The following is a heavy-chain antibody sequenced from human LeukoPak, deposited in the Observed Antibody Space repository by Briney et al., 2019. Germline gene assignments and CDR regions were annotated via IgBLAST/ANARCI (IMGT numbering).Heavy chain of an antibody. V-gene: IGHV4-39*01. CDR3: ARYYGSGRDGDY. J-gene: IGHJ4*02. Sequence: TSETLSLTCTVSGGFISSYYWGWIRQPPGRGLEWIGSIFYDGSSDYNPSLKSRVTISVDTSKNKFSLKVNSVTAADTAVYFCARYYGSGRDGDYWGQGTLVTVSS. CDR1: GGFISSYY. CDR2: IFYDGSS. D-gene: IGHD3-10*01.